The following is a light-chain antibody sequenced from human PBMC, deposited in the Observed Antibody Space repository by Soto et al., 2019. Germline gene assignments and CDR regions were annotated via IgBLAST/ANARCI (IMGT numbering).Light chain of an antibody. V-gene: IGKV1-5*03. CDR2: KAS. Sequence: DIQLIQSPSTLSESVGDRVTITCRASQSISTWLAWYQQKPGKAPKLLIFKASSLDTGVPSRFSGSGSRTEFTLTISSLQPDEIAIYYSQPYNSYPLTCAGGPRVHTK. CDR1: QSISTW. J-gene: IGKJ4*01. CDR3: QPYNSYPLT.